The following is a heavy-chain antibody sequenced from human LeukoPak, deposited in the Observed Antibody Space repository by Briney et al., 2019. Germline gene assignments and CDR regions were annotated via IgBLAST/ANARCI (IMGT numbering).Heavy chain of an antibody. J-gene: IGHJ4*02. CDR2: ISAYNGNT. D-gene: IGHD2-21*01. Sequence: ASVKVSCKASGYTFTSYGISWVRQAPGQGLEWTGWISAYNGNTNYAQKLQGRVTMTTDTSTSTAYMELRSLRSDDTAVYYCARDPATARAVVNRDYWGQGTLVTVSS. V-gene: IGHV1-18*01. CDR1: GYTFTSYG. CDR3: ARDPATARAVVNRDY.